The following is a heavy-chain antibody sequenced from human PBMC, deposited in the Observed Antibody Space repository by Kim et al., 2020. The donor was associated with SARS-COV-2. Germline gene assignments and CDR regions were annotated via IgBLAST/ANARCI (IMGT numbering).Heavy chain of an antibody. V-gene: IGHV3-9*01. J-gene: IGHJ6*02. Sequence: SLRLSCIASGFTFHDHAMHWVRQAPGKGLEWVSGIMWNTDGIGYADSVKGRFTTSIDKAKNSLYLQMNSLRPEDTALYYCTKDVLAGGADVWGQGTAV. CDR1: GFTFHDHA. D-gene: IGHD3-3*02. CDR2: IMWNTDGI. CDR3: TKDVLAGGADV.